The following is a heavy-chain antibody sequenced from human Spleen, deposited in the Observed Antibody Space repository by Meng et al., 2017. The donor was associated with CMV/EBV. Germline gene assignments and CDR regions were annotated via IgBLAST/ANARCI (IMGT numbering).Heavy chain of an antibody. Sequence: GESLKISCSASGFTFRNFAMHWVRQAPGKGLEWVAVISDDGSNKVYADSVKGRFTISRDTSKNTLYLQMNSLRAEDTAVYYCARERPQYYYYYGMDVWGQGTTVTVSS. J-gene: IGHJ6*02. CDR3: ARERPQYYYYYGMDV. CDR1: GFTFRNFA. CDR2: ISDDGSNK. V-gene: IGHV3-30-3*01.